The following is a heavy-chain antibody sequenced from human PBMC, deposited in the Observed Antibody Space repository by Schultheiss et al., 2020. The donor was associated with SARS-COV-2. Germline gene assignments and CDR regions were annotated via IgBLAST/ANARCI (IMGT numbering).Heavy chain of an antibody. CDR3: ARQLRTLAGYYFDY. J-gene: IGHJ4*02. D-gene: IGHD2-15*01. V-gene: IGHV4-34*01. Sequence: SETLSLTCAVYGGSFSGYYWSWIRQPPGKGLEWIGDINHSGKTNYNPSLKNRVTISVDTSKNQFSLKLSSVTAADTAVYYCARQLRTLAGYYFDYWGQGILVTVSS. CDR1: GGSFSGYY. CDR2: INHSGKT.